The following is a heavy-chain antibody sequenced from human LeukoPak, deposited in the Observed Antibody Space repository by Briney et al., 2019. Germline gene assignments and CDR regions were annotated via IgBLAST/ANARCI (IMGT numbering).Heavy chain of an antibody. Sequence: GGSLRLSCAASGFTFSSYAMSWVRQAPGKGLEWVSAISGSGGSTYYADSVKGRFTISRDNSKNTLYLQMNSLRAEDTAVYYCARDRAGSYSTLSVWGQGTLVTVSS. CDR3: ARDRAGSYSTLSV. CDR2: ISGSGGST. CDR1: GFTFSSYA. J-gene: IGHJ4*02. D-gene: IGHD1-26*01. V-gene: IGHV3-23*01.